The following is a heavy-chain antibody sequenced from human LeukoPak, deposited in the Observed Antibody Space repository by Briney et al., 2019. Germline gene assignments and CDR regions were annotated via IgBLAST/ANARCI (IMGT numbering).Heavy chain of an antibody. CDR1: GFTFSTYS. CDR3: AKDISFSSSSGGYFDY. D-gene: IGHD6-6*01. V-gene: IGHV3-48*04. J-gene: IGHJ4*02. CDR2: ISYSSSII. Sequence: GGSLRLSCAASGFTFSTYSMKWVRQAPGKGLEWLSYISYSSSIIFYADSVKGRFTISRDNAKNSLYLQMNSLRAEDTALYYCAKDISFSSSSGGYFDYWGQGTLVTVSS.